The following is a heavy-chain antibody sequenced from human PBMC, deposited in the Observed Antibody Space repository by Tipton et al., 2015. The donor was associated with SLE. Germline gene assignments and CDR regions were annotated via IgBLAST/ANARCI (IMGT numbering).Heavy chain of an antibody. V-gene: IGHV4-59*02. D-gene: IGHD4-11*01. CDR2: VYYSGTT. CDR3: ARDNSIGAFDI. CDR1: EFTVSDYA. Sequence: LRLSCVVSEFTVSDYAMYWVRQVPGKGLEWIGYVYYSGTTNYNPSLKSRVTMSVDTSKNQFSLSLSSVTAADTAVYYCARDNSIGAFDIWGQGTMVTVSS. J-gene: IGHJ3*02.